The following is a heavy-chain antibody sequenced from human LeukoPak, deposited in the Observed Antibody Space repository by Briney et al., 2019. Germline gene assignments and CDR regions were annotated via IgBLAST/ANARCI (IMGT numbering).Heavy chain of an antibody. D-gene: IGHD6-19*01. CDR3: ARINRGWYFDY. Sequence: SETLSLTCIVSGGSISSHYWTWIRQPPGKGLEYIGYIYYSGNTNYNPSLKSRVTISVDRSKNQFSLKLTSVTAEDMAVYYCARINRGWYFDYWGQGTLVTVSS. CDR2: IYYSGNT. V-gene: IGHV4-59*11. CDR1: GGSISSHY. J-gene: IGHJ4*02.